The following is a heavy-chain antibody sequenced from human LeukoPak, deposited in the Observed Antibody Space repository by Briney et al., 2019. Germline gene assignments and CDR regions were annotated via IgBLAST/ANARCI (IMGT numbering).Heavy chain of an antibody. CDR3: ASNYYDSSGYYFP. J-gene: IGHJ4*02. CDR1: GGTFSSYA. D-gene: IGHD3-22*01. V-gene: IGHV1-69*13. Sequence: ASVKVSCKASGGTFSSYAISWVRQAPGQGLEWTGGIIPIFGTANYAQKFQGRVTITADESTSTAYMELSSLRSEDTAVYCCASNYYDSSGYYFPWGQGTLVTVSS. CDR2: IIPIFGTA.